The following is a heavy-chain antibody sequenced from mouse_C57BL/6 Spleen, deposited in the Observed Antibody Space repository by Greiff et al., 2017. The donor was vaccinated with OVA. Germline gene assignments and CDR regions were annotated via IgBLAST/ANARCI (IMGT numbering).Heavy chain of an antibody. CDR1: GFTFTDYY. CDR3: ARYFNGDYAFDY. Sequence: EVKLMESGGGLVQPGGSLCLSCAASGFTFTDYYMSWVRQPPGKALEWLGFIRNKANGYTTEYSVSVKGRFTISRDNSQSILYLQMNALRAEDSATYYCARYFNGDYAFDYWGQGTTLTVSS. CDR2: IRNKANGYTT. J-gene: IGHJ2*01. D-gene: IGHD2-13*01. V-gene: IGHV7-3*01.